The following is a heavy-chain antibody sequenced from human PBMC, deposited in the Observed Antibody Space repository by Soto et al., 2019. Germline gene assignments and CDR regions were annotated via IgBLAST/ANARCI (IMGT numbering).Heavy chain of an antibody. CDR3: ARGGPRIDTAMVTWGDWFDP. CDR1: GGSFSGYY. D-gene: IGHD5-18*01. V-gene: IGHV4-34*01. J-gene: IGHJ5*02. Sequence: SETPSLTCAVYGGSFSGYYWSWIRQPPGKGLEWIGEINHSGSTNYNPSLKSRVTISVDTSKNQFSLKLSSVTAADTAVYYCARGGPRIDTAMVTWGDWFDPWGQGTLVTVSS. CDR2: INHSGST.